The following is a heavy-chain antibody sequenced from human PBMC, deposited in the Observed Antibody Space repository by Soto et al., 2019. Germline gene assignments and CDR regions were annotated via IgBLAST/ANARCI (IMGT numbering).Heavy chain of an antibody. Sequence: ASVKVSCKASGYTFTSYAMHWVRQAPGQRLEWMGWINAGNGNTKYSQKFQGRVTITRDTSTSTAYMELSSLRSDDTAVYYCARGGEQQLVPPAYWGQGTLVTVSS. V-gene: IGHV1-3*01. CDR1: GYTFTSYA. D-gene: IGHD6-13*01. J-gene: IGHJ4*02. CDR3: ARGGEQQLVPPAY. CDR2: INAGNGNT.